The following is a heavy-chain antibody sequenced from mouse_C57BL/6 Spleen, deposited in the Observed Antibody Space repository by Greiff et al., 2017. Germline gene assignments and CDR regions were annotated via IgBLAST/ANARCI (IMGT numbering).Heavy chain of an antibody. D-gene: IGHD2-3*01. CDR1: GFTFTDYY. V-gene: IGHV7-3*01. CDR3: ARYDGCYDYFDY. J-gene: IGHJ2*01. Sequence: EVKLMESGGGLVQPGGSLSLSCAASGFTFTDYYMSWVRQPPGKALEWFGFIRNKANGYTTEYSESVKGRFTISRDNSQSILYLQMNALRAEDSATCTCARYDGCYDYFDYWGQGTTRTVSS. CDR2: IRNKANGYTT.